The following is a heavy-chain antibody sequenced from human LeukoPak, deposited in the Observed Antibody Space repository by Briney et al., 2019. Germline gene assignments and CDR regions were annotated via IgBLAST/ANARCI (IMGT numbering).Heavy chain of an antibody. D-gene: IGHD4-17*01. CDR2: IYSGGST. V-gene: IGHV3-66*01. CDR1: GFTVSSNY. J-gene: IGHJ2*01. Sequence: TGGSLRLSCAASGFTVSSNYMSWVRQAPGKGLEWVSVIYSGGSTYYADSVKGRFTISRDNSKNTLYLQMNSLRAEDTAVYYCARDDGTYGDYGWYFDLWGRGTLVTVSS. CDR3: ARDDGTYGDYGWYFDL.